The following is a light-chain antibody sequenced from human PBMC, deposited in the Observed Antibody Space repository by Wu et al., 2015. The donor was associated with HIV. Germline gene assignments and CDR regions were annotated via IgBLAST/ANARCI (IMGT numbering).Light chain of an antibody. V-gene: IGKV3-20*01. CDR3: QQYASSIT. CDR1: QSVSYNY. Sequence: EIVLTQPPGTLSLSPGDRATLSCRASQSVSYNYFAWFQQKPGQSPRLLIYGASSRATGIPDRFSGSGSGTDFSLTISRLEPEDFAVYYCQQYASSITFGQGTRLEIK. CDR2: GAS. J-gene: IGKJ5*01.